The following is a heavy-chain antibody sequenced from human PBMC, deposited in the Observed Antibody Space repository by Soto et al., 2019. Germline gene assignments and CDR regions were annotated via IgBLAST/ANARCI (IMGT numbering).Heavy chain of an antibody. J-gene: IGHJ6*03. CDR2: IIPILGIA. CDR1: GGTFSSYT. CDR3: AGRGYCSGGSCYPNYYYMDV. Sequence: QVQLVQSGAEVKKPGSSVKVSCKASGGTFSSYTISWVRQAPGQGLEWMGRIIPILGIANYAQKFQGRVTITADKSTSTAYMELSSLRSEDTAVYYCAGRGYCSGGSCYPNYYYMDVWDKGTTVTVSS. V-gene: IGHV1-69*02. D-gene: IGHD2-15*01.